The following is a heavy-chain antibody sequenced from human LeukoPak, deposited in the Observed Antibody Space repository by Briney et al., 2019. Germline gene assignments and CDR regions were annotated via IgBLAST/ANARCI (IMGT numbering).Heavy chain of an antibody. J-gene: IGHJ4*02. V-gene: IGHV1-8*01. CDR1: GHTFTSYD. CDR3: ARRYFDWLLGVYYFDY. CDR2: MNPNSGNT. Sequence: ASVKVSCKASGHTFTSYDINWVRQATGQGLEWMGWMNPNSGNTGYAQKFQGRVTMTRNTSISTAYMELSSLRSEDTAVYYCARRYFDWLLGVYYFDYWGQRTLVTVSS. D-gene: IGHD3-9*01.